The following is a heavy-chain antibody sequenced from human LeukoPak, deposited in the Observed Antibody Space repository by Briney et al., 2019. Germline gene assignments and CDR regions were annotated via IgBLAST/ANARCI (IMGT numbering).Heavy chain of an antibody. V-gene: IGHV1-2*02. CDR3: ARALAPIAVADAFDI. CDR1: GYTFTGYY. D-gene: IGHD6-19*01. J-gene: IGHJ3*02. Sequence: ASVKVSCKASGYTFTGYYMHWVRQAPGQGLEWMGWINPNSGGTNYAQKFQGRVTMTRDTSISTAYMELSRLRSDDTAVYYCARALAPIAVADAFDIWGQGTMVTVSS. CDR2: INPNSGGT.